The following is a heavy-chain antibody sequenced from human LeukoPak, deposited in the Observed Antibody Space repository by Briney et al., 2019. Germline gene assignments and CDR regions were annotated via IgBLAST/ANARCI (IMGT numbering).Heavy chain of an antibody. CDR2: ISAYNGNT. CDR1: GYTFTSYG. D-gene: IGHD6-19*01. Sequence: ASVKVSCKASGYTFTSYGISWVRQAPGQGLEWMGWISAYNGNTNYARKLQGRVTMTTDTSTSTVYMELRSLRSDDTAVYYCARVEQWLARGTEDFWGQGTLVTVSS. CDR3: ARVEQWLARGTEDF. J-gene: IGHJ4*02. V-gene: IGHV1-18*01.